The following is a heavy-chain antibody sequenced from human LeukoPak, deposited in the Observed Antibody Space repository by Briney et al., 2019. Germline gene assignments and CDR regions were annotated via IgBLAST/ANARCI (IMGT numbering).Heavy chain of an antibody. CDR1: GFSLSTSGMC. V-gene: IGHV2-70*11. J-gene: IGHJ4*02. CDR3: ARTPGSGSYRSFDY. Sequence: ESGPALVKPTQTLTLTCTFSGFSLSTSGMCVSWIRQPPGKALEWLARIDWDDDKYYSTSLKTKLTIPKDTSKNQVVLTMTNMDPADTATYYCARTPGSGSYRSFDYWGQGTLVTVSS. CDR2: IDWDDDK. D-gene: IGHD1-26*01.